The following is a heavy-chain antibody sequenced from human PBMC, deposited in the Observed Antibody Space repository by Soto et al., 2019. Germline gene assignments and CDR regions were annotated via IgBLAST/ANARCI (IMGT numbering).Heavy chain of an antibody. CDR3: AKRIYCSSTSCSGAYDY. J-gene: IGHJ4*02. CDR2: ISGSGGST. CDR1: GFTFTSYG. V-gene: IGHV3-23*01. D-gene: IGHD2-2*01. Sequence: GGSLRLSCAASGFTFTSYGMSWVRQAPGKGLEWVSEISGSGGSTYYADSVKGRFTSSRDNSKNTLYLQMNSLRGEDTAVYDCAKRIYCSSTSCSGAYDYWGQGILVTVSS.